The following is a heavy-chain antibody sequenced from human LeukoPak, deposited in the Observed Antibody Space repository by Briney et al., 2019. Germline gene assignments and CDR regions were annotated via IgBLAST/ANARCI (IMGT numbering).Heavy chain of an antibody. V-gene: IGHV3-30*03. CDR2: ISYDGSNK. J-gene: IGHJ4*02. CDR1: GFTFSSYS. Sequence: GGSLRLSCAASGFTFSSYSMNWVRQAPGKGLEWVAVISYDGSNKYYADSVKGRFTISRDNSKNTLYLQMNSLRAEDTAVYYCVIESIDWWGQGTLVTVSS. CDR3: VIESIDW.